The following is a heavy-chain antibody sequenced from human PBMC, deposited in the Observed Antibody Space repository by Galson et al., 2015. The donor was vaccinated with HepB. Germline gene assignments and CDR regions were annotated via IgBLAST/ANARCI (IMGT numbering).Heavy chain of an antibody. CDR3: ARARVAAAEYWYFDL. Sequence: SLRLSCAASGFTFSSYSMNWVRQAPGKGLEWVSYISSSSSTIYYADSVKGRFTISRDNAKNSLYLQMNSLRAEDTAVYYCARARVAAAEYWYFDLWGRGTLVTVSS. J-gene: IGHJ2*01. D-gene: IGHD6-13*01. CDR1: GFTFSSYS. CDR2: ISSSSSTI. V-gene: IGHV3-48*01.